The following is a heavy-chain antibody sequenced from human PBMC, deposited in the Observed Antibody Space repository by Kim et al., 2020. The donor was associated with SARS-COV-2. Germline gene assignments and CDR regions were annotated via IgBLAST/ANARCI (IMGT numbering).Heavy chain of an antibody. V-gene: IGHV3-7*01. CDR1: GFTFSAYW. Sequence: GGSLRLSCAASGFTFSAYWMSWVRQAPGKGLEWVANIKKDGSEKYYVDSVKGRFTISRDNAKNSVHLQMNSLRVEDTAVYYCARGGSEYWGQGTLVTVSS. CDR3: ARGGSEY. J-gene: IGHJ4*02. D-gene: IGHD3-10*01. CDR2: IKKDGSEK.